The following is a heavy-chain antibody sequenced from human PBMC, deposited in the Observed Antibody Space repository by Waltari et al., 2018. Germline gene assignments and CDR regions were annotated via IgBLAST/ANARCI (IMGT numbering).Heavy chain of an antibody. J-gene: IGHJ4*02. CDR2: IHKDGSEK. D-gene: IGHD7-27*01. Sequence: EVHLVESGGGLVEPGGSLILSCAASGFTFTDYWMGWVGQAAGKWPEWVANIHKDGSEKNYVDYVKGRFTISSDNAKDSVYLQMNGLRADDTAMYYCVRDHWGPDYWGQGTLVTVSS. CDR1: GFTFTDYW. CDR3: VRDHWGPDY. V-gene: IGHV3-7*01.